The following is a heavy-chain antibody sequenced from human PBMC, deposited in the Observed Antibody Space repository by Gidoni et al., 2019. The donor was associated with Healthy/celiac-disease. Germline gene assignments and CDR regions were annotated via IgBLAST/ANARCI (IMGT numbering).Heavy chain of an antibody. Sequence: EVQLVESGGGLIQPGGSLRLSCAASGFTVSSNYMSWVRQAPGKGLEWVSVIYSGGSTYYADSVKGRFTISRDNSKNTLYLQMNSLRAEDTAVYYCARDLFFGVDYYYYGMDVWGQGTTVTVSS. D-gene: IGHD3-3*01. CDR2: IYSGGST. CDR1: GFTVSSNY. J-gene: IGHJ6*02. CDR3: ARDLFFGVDYYYYGMDV. V-gene: IGHV3-53*01.